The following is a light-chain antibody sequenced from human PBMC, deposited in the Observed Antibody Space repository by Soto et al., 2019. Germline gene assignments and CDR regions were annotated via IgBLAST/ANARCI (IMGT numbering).Light chain of an antibody. CDR3: QQSYSIYT. CDR1: QSINNY. V-gene: IGKV1-39*01. Sequence: DIQMTQSPSSLSASVGDRVTITCWASQSINNYLNWYQQKPGKAPKLLIYGASSLQSGVPSRFRGSGSGTDFTLTSSSLQTEDFATYYCQQSYSIYTFGQGTKLEIK. J-gene: IGKJ2*01. CDR2: GAS.